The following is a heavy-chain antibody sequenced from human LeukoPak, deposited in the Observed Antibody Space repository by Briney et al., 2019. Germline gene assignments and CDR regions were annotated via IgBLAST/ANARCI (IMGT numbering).Heavy chain of an antibody. CDR3: ARVPLLRFFEWLLSIDY. V-gene: IGHV1-2*02. CDR1: GYTFTGYY. D-gene: IGHD3-3*01. CDR2: INPNSGGT. J-gene: IGHJ4*02. Sequence: GASVKVSCKASGYTFTGYYMHWVRQAPGQGLEWMGWINPNSGGTNYAQKFQGRVTMTRDTSISTAYMELSRLRSDDTAVYYCARVPLLRFFEWLLSIDYWGQGTLVTVSS.